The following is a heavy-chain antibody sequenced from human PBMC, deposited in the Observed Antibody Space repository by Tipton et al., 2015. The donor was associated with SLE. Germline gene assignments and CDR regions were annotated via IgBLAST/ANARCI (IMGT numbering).Heavy chain of an antibody. D-gene: IGHD1-26*01. J-gene: IGHJ4*02. CDR2: IHTSGST. CDR3: ARWYSGRGGLDY. Sequence: TLSLTCTVSGGSINNDYWSWIRQPAGKGLEWIGRIHTSGSTNYNPSLKSRVTMSVDTSENQLSLKLSSVTAADTAVYYCARWYSGRGGLDYWGQGTLVTVSS. V-gene: IGHV4-4*07. CDR1: GGSINNDY.